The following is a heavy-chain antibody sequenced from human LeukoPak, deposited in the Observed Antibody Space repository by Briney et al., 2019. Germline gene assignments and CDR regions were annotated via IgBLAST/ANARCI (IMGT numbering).Heavy chain of an antibody. CDR3: ARDPQYYYYYGMDV. CDR2: INAGNGNT. Sequence: ASVKVSCKASGYTFTSYAMHWVRQAPGQRLEWMGWINAGNGNTKYSQKFQGRVTITRDTSASTAYMELSSLRSEDTAVYYCARDPQYYYYYGMDVWGQGTTVTVSS. CDR1: GYTFTSYA. J-gene: IGHJ6*02. V-gene: IGHV1-3*01.